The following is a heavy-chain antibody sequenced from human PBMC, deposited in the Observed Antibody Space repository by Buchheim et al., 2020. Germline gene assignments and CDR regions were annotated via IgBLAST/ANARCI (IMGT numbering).Heavy chain of an antibody. CDR1: GGSISSSSYY. D-gene: IGHD1-26*01. CDR2: IHYSGST. Sequence: QLQLQESGPGLVKPSETLSLTCTVSGGSISSSSYYWGWIRQPPGEGLEWIGSIHYSGSTYYNPSLNSRVTISVDTSKHQFPLKLSSVTAADTAVYYCARSSGRKGVLGYWGQGTL. V-gene: IGHV4-39*01. CDR3: ARSSGRKGVLGY. J-gene: IGHJ4*02.